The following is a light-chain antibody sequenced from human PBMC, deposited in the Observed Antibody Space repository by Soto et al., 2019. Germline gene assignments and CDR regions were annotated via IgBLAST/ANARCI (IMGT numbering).Light chain of an antibody. Sequence: QSALTQPRSVSGSPGQSVTISCTGTRSDDGGFNYVSWYQQHPGKAPKLMIYAVSKRPSGVPDRFSGSRSGNTASLTISGLQAEDEADYYCCSYAGSYTNWVFGGGTKVTVL. CDR1: RSDDGGFNY. V-gene: IGLV2-11*01. CDR2: AVS. J-gene: IGLJ3*02. CDR3: CSYAGSYTNWV.